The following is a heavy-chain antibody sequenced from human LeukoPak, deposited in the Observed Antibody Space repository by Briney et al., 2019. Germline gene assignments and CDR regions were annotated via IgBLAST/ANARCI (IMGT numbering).Heavy chain of an antibody. D-gene: IGHD6-13*01. Sequence: GGSLRLSCAASGFTFSSHWMSWVRQAPGKGLEWVANIKQDGSEKYYVDSVKGRFTISRDNAKNSLYLQMNSLSAEDTAMYYCARDYVAAGISWDYWGQGTLVTVSS. CDR2: IKQDGSEK. CDR1: GFTFSSHW. CDR3: ARDYVAAGISWDY. V-gene: IGHV3-7*01. J-gene: IGHJ4*02.